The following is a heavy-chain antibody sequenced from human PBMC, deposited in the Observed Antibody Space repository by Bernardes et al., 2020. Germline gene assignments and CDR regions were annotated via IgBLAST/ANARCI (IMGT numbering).Heavy chain of an antibody. CDR3: VRDFSAAAAR. Sequence: GGSLRPSCAASGFTSSSNSMNWVRQAPGKGLEWVSSISSSSSYIYYTDSVKGRFTISRDHAENSLYLQMNSLRAEDTAVYYCVRDFSAAAARGGQGTLVTVSS. J-gene: IGHJ4*02. D-gene: IGHD6-13*01. CDR2: ISSSSSYI. V-gene: IGHV3-21*01. CDR1: GFTSSSNS.